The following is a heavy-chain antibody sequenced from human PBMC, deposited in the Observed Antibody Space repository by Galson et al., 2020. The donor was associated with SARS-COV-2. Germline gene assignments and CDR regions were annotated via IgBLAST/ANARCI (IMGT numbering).Heavy chain of an antibody. J-gene: IGHJ4*02. CDR3: ARGTIYDDFWSGYYPDRYYFDY. D-gene: IGHD3-3*01. CDR2: LYTSGRT. Sequence: SETLSLTCTVSGGSISSYYWSWIRQPAGKGLEWIGRLYTSGRTNYNPSLKSRVTMSVDTSKNQFSLKLSSVTAADTAVYYCARGTIYDDFWSGYYPDRYYFDYWGQGTLVTVSS. V-gene: IGHV4-4*07. CDR1: GGSISSYY.